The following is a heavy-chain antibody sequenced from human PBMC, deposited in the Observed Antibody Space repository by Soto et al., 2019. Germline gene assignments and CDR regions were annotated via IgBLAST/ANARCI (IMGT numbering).Heavy chain of an antibody. J-gene: IGHJ4*02. Sequence: QLQLQESGPGLVKPSETLSLTCTVSGGSISSSSYYWGWIRQPPGKGLEWIGSIYYSGNTYYNPSLKSRVTISVDTSKNQFSLKLSSVTAADTAVYYCARHYPSSWNYPYYFDYWGQGTLVTVSS. CDR3: ARHYPSSWNYPYYFDY. V-gene: IGHV4-39*01. CDR1: GGSISSSSYY. D-gene: IGHD1-7*01. CDR2: IYYSGNT.